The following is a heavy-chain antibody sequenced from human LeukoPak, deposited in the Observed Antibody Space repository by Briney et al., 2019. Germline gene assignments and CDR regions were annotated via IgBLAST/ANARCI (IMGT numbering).Heavy chain of an antibody. J-gene: IGHJ3*02. CDR3: ARDSRGLQLRFLGAFDI. D-gene: IGHD5-18*01. CDR1: GFTFRSYS. V-gene: IGHV3-21*01. Sequence: GGSLRLSCAASGFTFRSYSMNWVRQAPGKGLEWVSSISSSSSYIYYADSVKGRFTISRDNAKNSLYLQMNSLRAEDTAVYYCARDSRGLQLRFLGAFDIWGQGTMVTVSS. CDR2: ISSSSSYI.